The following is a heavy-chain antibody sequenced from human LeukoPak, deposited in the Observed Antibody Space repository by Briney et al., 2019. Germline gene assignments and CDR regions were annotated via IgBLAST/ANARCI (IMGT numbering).Heavy chain of an antibody. CDR3: ARSYSSGWANYYYYYMDV. CDR2: IYYSGST. CDR1: GGSISSSSYY. D-gene: IGHD6-19*01. V-gene: IGHV4-39*07. J-gene: IGHJ6*03. Sequence: SETLSLTCTVSGGSISSSSYYWGWIRQPPGKGLEWIGSIYYSGSTYYNPSLKSRVTISVDTSKNQFSLKLSSVTAADTAVYYCARSYSSGWANYYYYYMDVWGKGTTVTVSS.